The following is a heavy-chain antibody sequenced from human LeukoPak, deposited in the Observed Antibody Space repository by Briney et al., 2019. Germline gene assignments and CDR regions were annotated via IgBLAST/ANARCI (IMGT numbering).Heavy chain of an antibody. Sequence: SETLSLTCGVYGGSFSGYYWSWIRQPPGKGLEWIGEINHSGSTNYNPSLKSRVTISLDTSKNQFSLKMTSVTAADTAVYYCARTLGRMSIATPGTWYFDPWGQGTLVTVSS. CDR3: ARTLGRMSIATPGTWYFDP. V-gene: IGHV4-34*01. D-gene: IGHD6-13*01. CDR1: GGSFSGYY. CDR2: INHSGST. J-gene: IGHJ5*02.